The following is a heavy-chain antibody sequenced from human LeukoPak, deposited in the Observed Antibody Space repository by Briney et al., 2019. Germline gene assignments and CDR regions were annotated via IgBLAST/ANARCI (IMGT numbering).Heavy chain of an antibody. CDR2: IWYDGSNK. J-gene: IGHJ4*02. Sequence: GRSLRLSCAASGFTFSSYGMHWVRQAPGKGPEWVAVIWYDGSNKYYADSVKGRFTISRDNSKNTLYLQMNSLRAEDTAVYYCARDHAYGDYYYFDYWGQGTLVTVSS. V-gene: IGHV3-33*01. CDR3: ARDHAYGDYYYFDY. CDR1: GFTFSSYG. D-gene: IGHD4-17*01.